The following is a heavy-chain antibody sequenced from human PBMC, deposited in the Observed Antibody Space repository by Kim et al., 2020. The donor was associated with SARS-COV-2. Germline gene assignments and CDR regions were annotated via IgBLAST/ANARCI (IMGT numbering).Heavy chain of an antibody. CDR1: GYTFTSQG. Sequence: ASVKVSCKASGYTFTSQGINWVRQAPGQGPEWMGWISPLNGTTKFAQKFQGRVVMTRETSTTTVEMELRSLTSDDTAVYYCARDGGNTRGIYVWGQG. D-gene: IGHD1-26*01. V-gene: IGHV1-18*01. CDR3: ARDGGNTRGIYV. J-gene: IGHJ6*01. CDR2: ISPLNGTT.